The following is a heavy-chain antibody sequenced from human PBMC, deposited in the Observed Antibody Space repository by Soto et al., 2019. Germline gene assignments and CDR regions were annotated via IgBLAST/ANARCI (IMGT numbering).Heavy chain of an antibody. CDR2: INAGNGNT. V-gene: IGHV1-3*01. Sequence: VASVKVSCKASGYTFTSYIMHWVRQAPGQGLEWMGWINAGNGNTEYSQKFRGRVTITRDTSANTAYMELSSLRSQDTALYYCARSYSSGWLAHYGMDVWGQGTTVTVSS. J-gene: IGHJ6*02. D-gene: IGHD6-19*01. CDR3: ARSYSSGWLAHYGMDV. CDR1: GYTFTSYI.